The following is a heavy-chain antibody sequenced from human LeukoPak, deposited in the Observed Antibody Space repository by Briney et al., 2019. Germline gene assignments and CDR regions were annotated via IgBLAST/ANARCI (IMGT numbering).Heavy chain of an antibody. CDR2: ICTSGST. D-gene: IGHD2-2*01. J-gene: IGHJ3*02. V-gene: IGHV4-4*07. CDR1: GGSISSYY. CDR3: ATYSCSSTSCYVDQDAFDI. Sequence: PSETLSLTCTVSGGSISSYYWSWIRQPAGKGLEWIGRICTSGSTNYNPSLKSRVTMSVDTSKNQFSLKLSSVTAADTAVYYCATYSCSSTSCYVDQDAFDIWGQGTMVTVSS.